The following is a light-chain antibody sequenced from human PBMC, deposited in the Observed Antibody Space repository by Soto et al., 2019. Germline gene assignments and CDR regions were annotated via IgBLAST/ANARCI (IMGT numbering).Light chain of an antibody. CDR1: QSIRDW. CDR2: DAS. Sequence: DIQMTQSPSTLSASVGDRVTITCRASQSIRDWLAWYQQKPGKAPKLLIFDASSLETGVPSRFSGSGSGTEFTLTISGLQPDDFATYYCQQYKSYSVDTFGQGTKLEIK. CDR3: QQYKSYSVDT. J-gene: IGKJ2*01. V-gene: IGKV1-5*01.